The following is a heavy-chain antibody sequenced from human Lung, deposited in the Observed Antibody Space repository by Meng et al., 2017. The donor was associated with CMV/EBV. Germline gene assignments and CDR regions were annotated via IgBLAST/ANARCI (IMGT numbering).Heavy chain of an antibody. Sequence: GGSLRLXCAASGFTFSSYWMHWVRQAPGKGLVWVSRINSDGSSTSYADSVKGRFTISRDNAKNTLYLQMNSLRAEDTAVYYCARESVGWGYYGDYERYFDYWXQGTLVTVSS. J-gene: IGHJ4*02. V-gene: IGHV3-74*01. CDR2: INSDGSST. D-gene: IGHD4-17*01. CDR3: ARESVGWGYYGDYERYFDY. CDR1: GFTFSSYW.